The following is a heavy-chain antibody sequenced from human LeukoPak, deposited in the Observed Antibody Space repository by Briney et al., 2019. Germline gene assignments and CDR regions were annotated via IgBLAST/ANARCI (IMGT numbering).Heavy chain of an antibody. V-gene: IGHV3-23*01. D-gene: IGHD7-27*01. Sequence: GGSLRLSCAASGFTFSSYTMSWVRQAPGKGLEWVSTITTSDGNTYYADSVKGRFTVSRDNSKNTLFLRMNSLGAEDTAVYYWAKDGGLWVSAHWGDSWGRGTLVTVSS. J-gene: IGHJ4*02. CDR2: ITTSDGNT. CDR3: AKDGGLWVSAHWGDS. CDR1: GFTFSSYT.